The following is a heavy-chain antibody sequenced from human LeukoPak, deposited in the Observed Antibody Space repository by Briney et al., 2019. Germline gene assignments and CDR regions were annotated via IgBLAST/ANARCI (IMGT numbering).Heavy chain of an antibody. CDR3: AKPHAAMDV. CDR1: GFTFSNYA. D-gene: IGHD2-2*01. CDR2: ISGGGGST. J-gene: IGHJ6*02. Sequence: PGGSLRLSCAASGFTFSNYAMSWVRQAPGRGLEWVSAISGGGGSTYYADSVKGRFTVSRDNSKNTLYLQMNSLRAEDTAVYYCAKPHAAMDVWGQGTTVTVSS. V-gene: IGHV3-23*01.